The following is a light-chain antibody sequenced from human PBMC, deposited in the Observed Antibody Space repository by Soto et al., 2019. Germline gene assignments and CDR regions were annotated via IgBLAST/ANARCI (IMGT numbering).Light chain of an antibody. CDR3: QHFAAAQLT. Sequence: EIVLTQSPGTLSLSPVERATLSCRASQNVLSDDLAWYQQKPGQAPRLLVYETSTRATGVPDRFRGSGSGTDFTLTVSSLEPEDFAVYYCQHFAAAQLTFGGGTKVEI. CDR2: ETS. J-gene: IGKJ4*01. CDR1: QNVLSDD. V-gene: IGKV3D-20*02.